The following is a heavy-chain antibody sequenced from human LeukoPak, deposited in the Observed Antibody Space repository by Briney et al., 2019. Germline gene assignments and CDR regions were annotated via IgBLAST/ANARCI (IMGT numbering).Heavy chain of an antibody. CDR1: GFTFSIYS. CDR2: ISSSGSYI. Sequence: PGGSLRLSCAASGFTFSIYSMDWVRQAPGKGLEWVSSISSSGSYIYYADSLKGRFTISRDNAKNSLYLQMNSLRAEDTAVYYCARGIYDSGSYPPYYWGQGTLVTVSS. CDR3: ARGIYDSGSYPPYY. J-gene: IGHJ4*02. D-gene: IGHD3-10*01. V-gene: IGHV3-21*01.